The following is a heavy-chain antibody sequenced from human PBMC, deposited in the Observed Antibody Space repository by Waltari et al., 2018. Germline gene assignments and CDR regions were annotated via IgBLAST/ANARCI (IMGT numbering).Heavy chain of an antibody. D-gene: IGHD6-13*01. CDR3: ASYSIGAFDI. Sequence: VQLVQSGAEVKKPGATVKISCKVSGYTFTDYYMQWVPQAPGKGLEWMGRIHPNSGGTNYAQKFQGSVTMTRDTSISTAYLELSRLRSDDTAVYYCASYSIGAFDIWGQGTMVTVSS. CDR1: GYTFTDYY. V-gene: IGHV1-2*06. CDR2: IHPNSGGT. J-gene: IGHJ3*02.